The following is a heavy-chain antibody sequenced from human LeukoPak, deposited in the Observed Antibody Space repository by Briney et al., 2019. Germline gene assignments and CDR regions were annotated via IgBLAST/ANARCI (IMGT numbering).Heavy chain of an antibody. CDR3: VRVYSGSRLD. CDR1: GSTISIYW. CDR2: IWYEGSNK. V-gene: IGHV3-33*08. J-gene: IGHJ4*02. D-gene: IGHD3-10*01. Sequence: GGSLRLSCAASGSTISIYWVNWVRQAPGKGGEGGRFIWYEGSNKHYADSVRGRFTISRDNSKSTLYLQMNRLSADDTALYYCVRVYSGSRLDWGQGTLVTVSS.